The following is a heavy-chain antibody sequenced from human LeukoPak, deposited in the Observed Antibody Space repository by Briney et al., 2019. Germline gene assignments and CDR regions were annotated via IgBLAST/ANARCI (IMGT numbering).Heavy chain of an antibody. CDR2: IIPIFGTA. CDR3: ARGRDSVRFLEWLELDY. D-gene: IGHD3-3*01. J-gene: IGHJ4*02. Sequence: SVKVSCKASGGTFSSYAISWVRQAPGQGLEWMGGIIPIFGTANYVQKFQGRVTITADESTSTAYMELSSLRSEDTAVYYCARGRDSVRFLEWLELDYWGQGTLVTVSS. V-gene: IGHV1-69*13. CDR1: GGTFSSYA.